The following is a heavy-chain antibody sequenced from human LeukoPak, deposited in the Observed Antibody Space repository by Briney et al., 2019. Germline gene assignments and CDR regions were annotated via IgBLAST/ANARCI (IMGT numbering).Heavy chain of an antibody. Sequence: ASVKVSCKASGGTFSSYAISWVRQAPGQGLEWMGRIIPILGMANYAQKFQGRVTITADKSTSTAYMELSSLRSEDTAVYYCEVGVAQTYYYYYGMDVWGQGTTVTVSS. J-gene: IGHJ6*02. CDR1: GGTFSSYA. D-gene: IGHD3-3*01. V-gene: IGHV1-69*04. CDR2: IIPILGMA. CDR3: EVGVAQTYYYYYGMDV.